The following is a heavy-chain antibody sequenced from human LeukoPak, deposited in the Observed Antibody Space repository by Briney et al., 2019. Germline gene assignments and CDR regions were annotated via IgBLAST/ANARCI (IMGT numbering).Heavy chain of an antibody. CDR2: IYYSGST. CDR1: GGSLSSYY. CDR3: ARGGATMVRGKRWFDP. J-gene: IGHJ5*02. V-gene: IGHV4-59*01. Sequence: PSETLSLTCTVSGGSLSSYYWSWIRQPPGKGLAWIGYIYYSGSTNYNPSLKSRVTISVATSKSQFSLKLSSVTAADSVVYYCARGGATMVRGKRWFDPWGQGTLVTVSS. D-gene: IGHD3-10*01.